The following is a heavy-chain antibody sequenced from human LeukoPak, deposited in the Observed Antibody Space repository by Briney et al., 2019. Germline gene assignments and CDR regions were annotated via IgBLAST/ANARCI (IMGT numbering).Heavy chain of an antibody. D-gene: IGHD2-2*01. J-gene: IGHJ3*02. Sequence: SETLSLTCTVSGGSISSSSYYWGWIRQPPGKGLEWIVSIYYSGSTYYNPSLKSRVTISVDTSKNQFSLKLSSVTAADTAVYYCARGYCSSTSCLHAFDIWGQGTMVTVSS. CDR1: GGSISSSSYY. CDR3: ARGYCSSTSCLHAFDI. CDR2: IYYSGST. V-gene: IGHV4-39*01.